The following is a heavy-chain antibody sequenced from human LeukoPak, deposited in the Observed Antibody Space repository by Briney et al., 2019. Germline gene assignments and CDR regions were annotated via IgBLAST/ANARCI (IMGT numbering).Heavy chain of an antibody. V-gene: IGHV3-30-3*01. CDR3: ARERQDTILHSGAFDI. D-gene: IGHD2-21*01. CDR2: IASDGSDT. CDR1: GFTFSTYF. J-gene: IGHJ3*02. Sequence: PGRSLRLSCAASGFTFSTYFMHWVRQAPGKGLEGVADIASDGSDTFYVESVKGRFTISRDNSKNTLYLQMNSLRAEDTAVYFCARERQDTILHSGAFDIWGQGTMVTVSS.